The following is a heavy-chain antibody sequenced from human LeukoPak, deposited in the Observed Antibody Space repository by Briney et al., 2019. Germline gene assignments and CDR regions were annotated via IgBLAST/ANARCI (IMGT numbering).Heavy chain of an antibody. Sequence: KASETLSLTCTVSGGSISSSSYYWGWIRQPPGKGLEWIGSIYYSGSTYYNPSLKSRVTISVDTSKDQFSLKLNSVTAADTAVYYCARVEYYYGSGSARVYYMDVWGKGTTVTVSS. V-gene: IGHV4-39*01. D-gene: IGHD3-10*01. CDR3: ARVEYYYGSGSARVYYMDV. CDR1: GGSISSSSYY. CDR2: IYYSGST. J-gene: IGHJ6*03.